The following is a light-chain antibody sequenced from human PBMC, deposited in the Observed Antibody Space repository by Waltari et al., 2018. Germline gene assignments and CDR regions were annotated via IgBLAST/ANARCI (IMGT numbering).Light chain of an antibody. J-gene: IGLJ2*01. Sequence: QYVLTQPPSASGTPGQRVTISCSGSSSNIGSNYVYWYQQLPGTAPKLLIYRNNQRPSGVPDRLSGSKSGNSASLAISGLRSEEEDDYYCAAWDDSLSGPVFGGGTKLTVL. V-gene: IGLV1-47*01. CDR1: SSNIGSNY. CDR2: RNN. CDR3: AAWDDSLSGPV.